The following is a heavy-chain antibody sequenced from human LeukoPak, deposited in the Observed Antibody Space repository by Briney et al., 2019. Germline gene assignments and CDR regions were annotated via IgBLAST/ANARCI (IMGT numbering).Heavy chain of an antibody. D-gene: IGHD4/OR15-4a*01. Sequence: SETLSLTCTVSGGSISSGSYYWTWIRQPAGKGLEWIGRIYTSGSTDYNPSLKSRVTISVDTSKNQFSLKLSSVTAADTAVYYCARRDPGAILPFDCWGQGTLVTVSS. CDR3: ARRDPGAILPFDC. CDR2: IYTSGST. CDR1: GGSISSGSYY. V-gene: IGHV4-61*02. J-gene: IGHJ4*02.